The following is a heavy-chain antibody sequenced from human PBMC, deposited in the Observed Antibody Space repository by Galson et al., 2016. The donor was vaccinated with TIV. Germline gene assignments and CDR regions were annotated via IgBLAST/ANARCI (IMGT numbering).Heavy chain of an antibody. J-gene: IGHJ4*02. CDR2: VYYVGST. D-gene: IGHD1/OR15-1a*01. CDR1: GDSINSGNYY. V-gene: IGHV4-39*01. CDR3: ARHTSDWDKRVDY. Sequence: LSLTCTVSGDSINSGNYYWAWFRQPPGKRLEWIGSVYYVGSTYYNPSLKSRVTIFVDTSKTHFSLKVNSVTAADTALYYCARHTSDWDKRVDYWGQGILVTASS.